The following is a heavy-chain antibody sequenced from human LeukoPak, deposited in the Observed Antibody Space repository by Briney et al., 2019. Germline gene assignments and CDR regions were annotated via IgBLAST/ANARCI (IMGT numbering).Heavy chain of an antibody. Sequence: ASVKVSCKASGGTFSSYAISWVRQAPGQGLEWMGGIIPIFGTANYAQKFQGRVTITTDESTNTAYMELSSLRSEDTAVYYCARNNWNYGFYYYYYYYMDVWGKGTTVTVSS. D-gene: IGHD1-7*01. V-gene: IGHV1-69*05. CDR1: GGTFSSYA. CDR2: IIPIFGTA. J-gene: IGHJ6*03. CDR3: ARNNWNYGFYYYYYYYMDV.